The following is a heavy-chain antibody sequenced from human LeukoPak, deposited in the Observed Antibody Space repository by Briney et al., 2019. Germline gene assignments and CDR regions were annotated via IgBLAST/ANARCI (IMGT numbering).Heavy chain of an antibody. V-gene: IGHV4-4*02. Sequence: SGTLSLTCAVSGGSISSSNWWTWVRQPPGKGLEWIGEMYHSGRTNYNPSLKSRVTISVDTSKNQFSLKLSSVTAADTAMYYCARVFKRVITFGEVIVNPKYYLDYWGQGTLVTVSS. D-gene: IGHD3-16*02. J-gene: IGHJ4*02. CDR3: ARVFKRVITFGEVIVNPKYYLDY. CDR2: MYHSGRT. CDR1: GGSISSSNW.